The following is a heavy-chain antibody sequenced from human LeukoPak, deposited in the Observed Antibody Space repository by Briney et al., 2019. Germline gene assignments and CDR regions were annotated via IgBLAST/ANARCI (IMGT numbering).Heavy chain of an antibody. CDR3: ARVPIAAAGTDWFDP. D-gene: IGHD6-13*01. CDR2: IYISGST. V-gene: IGHV4-61*02. Sequence: SETLSLTCTVSGGSISSGFYYWSWIRQPAGKGLEWIGRIYISGSTYYNPSLKSRVTISVDTSKNQFSLKLSSVTAADTAVYYCARVPIAAAGTDWFDPWGQGTLVTVSS. J-gene: IGHJ5*02. CDR1: GGSISSGFYY.